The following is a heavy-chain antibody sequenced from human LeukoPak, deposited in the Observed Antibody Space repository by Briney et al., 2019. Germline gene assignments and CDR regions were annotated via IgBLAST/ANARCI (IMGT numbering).Heavy chain of an antibody. V-gene: IGHV3-7*03. J-gene: IGHJ4*02. CDR2: IKQDGSEK. CDR1: GFTFSDYY. Sequence: GGSLRLSCAASGFTFSDYYMSWIRQAPGKGLEWVANIKQDGSEKYYVDSVKGRFTISRDNAKNSLYLQMNSLRAEDTAVYYCASQYYDILTGYYGYWGQGTLVTVSS. CDR3: ASQYYDILTGYYGY. D-gene: IGHD3-9*01.